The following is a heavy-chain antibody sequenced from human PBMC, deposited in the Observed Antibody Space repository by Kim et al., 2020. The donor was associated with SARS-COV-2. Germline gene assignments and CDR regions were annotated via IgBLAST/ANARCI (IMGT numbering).Heavy chain of an antibody. J-gene: IGHJ6*02. D-gene: IGHD3-9*01. Sequence: GGSLRLSCAASGFTFSSYSMNWVRQAPGKGLEWVSSISSSSSYIYYADSVKGRFTISRDNAKNTLYLQMNSLRAEDTAVYYCARVAGYYDILTGYYYYYGMDVRGQGTTVTVSS. V-gene: IGHV3-21*04. CDR3: ARVAGYYDILTGYYYYYGMDV. CDR2: ISSSSSYI. CDR1: GFTFSSYS.